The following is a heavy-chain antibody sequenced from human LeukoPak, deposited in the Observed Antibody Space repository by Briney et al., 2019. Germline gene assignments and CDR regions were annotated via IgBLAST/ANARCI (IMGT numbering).Heavy chain of an antibody. D-gene: IGHD3-3*02. Sequence: GGSLRLSCAASGFTFSSYGMHWVRQAPGKGLEWVAFIRYDGSNKYYADSVKGRFTISRDNSKNTVYLQMNSLRAEDTAVYYCAKVSLFMTNDAFDIWGRGTMVTVSS. CDR3: AKVSLFMTNDAFDI. CDR1: GFTFSSYG. J-gene: IGHJ3*02. V-gene: IGHV3-30*02. CDR2: IRYDGSNK.